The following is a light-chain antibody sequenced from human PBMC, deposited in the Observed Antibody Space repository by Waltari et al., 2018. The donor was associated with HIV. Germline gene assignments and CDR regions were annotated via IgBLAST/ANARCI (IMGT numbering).Light chain of an antibody. V-gene: IGLV1-47*01. J-gene: IGLJ2*01. CDR3: AAWDDSLSGLV. CDR1: NSNTGSNL. CDR2: RNK. Sequence: QSALTQAPSASGTPGQRVTISCSGTNSNTGSNLVYWYQQVPGGAPKLLIYRNKQRPSGVPDRFSGSKSVTSASLAISGLRSEDEADYYCAAWDDSLSGLVFGGRTKLTVL.